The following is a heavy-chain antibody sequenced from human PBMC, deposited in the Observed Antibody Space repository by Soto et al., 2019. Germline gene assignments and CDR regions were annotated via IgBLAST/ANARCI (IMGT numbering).Heavy chain of an antibody. D-gene: IGHD6-19*01. J-gene: IGHJ6*03. CDR2: IYPGDSDT. CDR3: ARGGYSSGWPPYYYYYYVDV. CDR1: GYSFTSYW. V-gene: IGHV5-51*01. Sequence: GESLKISCKGSGYSFTSYWVGWVRQMPGKGLEWMGIIYPGDSDTRYSPSFQGQVTISADKSISTAYLQWSSLKASDTAMYYCARGGYSSGWPPYYYYYYVDVWGKGTTVTVSS.